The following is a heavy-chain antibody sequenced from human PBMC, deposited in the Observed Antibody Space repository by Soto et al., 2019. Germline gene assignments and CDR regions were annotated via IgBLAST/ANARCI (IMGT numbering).Heavy chain of an antibody. V-gene: IGHV5-51*01. CDR1: GYTFISYC. J-gene: IGHJ6*02. D-gene: IGHD2-15*01. CDR3: ARTNAPYGGNRGYYYYGMDV. CDR2: IYPGDSES. Sequence: LGESLKISCKGSGYTFISYCIGWVRQMPWKGLEWMGIIYPGDSESRYSPSFQGQVTISADKSISTAYLQWSSLKASDTAMYYCARTNAPYGGNRGYYYYGMDVWGQGNKVNVXS.